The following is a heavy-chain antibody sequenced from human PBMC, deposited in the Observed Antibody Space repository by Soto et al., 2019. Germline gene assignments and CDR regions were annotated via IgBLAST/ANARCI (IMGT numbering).Heavy chain of an antibody. CDR3: ARGLYYYDSSGYWGY. Sequence: PGGSLRLSCAASGFTFSSYGMHWVRQAPGKGLEWVAVIWYDGSNRYHADSVKGRFTISRDNAKNSLYLQMNSLRDEDTAVYYCARGLYYYDSSGYWGYWGQGTLVTVSS. CDR1: GFTFSSYG. D-gene: IGHD3-22*01. J-gene: IGHJ4*02. V-gene: IGHV3-33*01. CDR2: IWYDGSNR.